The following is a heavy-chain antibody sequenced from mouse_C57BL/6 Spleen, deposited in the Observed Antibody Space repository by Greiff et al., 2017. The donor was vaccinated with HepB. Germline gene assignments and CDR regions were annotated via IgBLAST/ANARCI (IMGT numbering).Heavy chain of an antibody. CDR2: IDPSDSET. D-gene: IGHD1-1*01. Sequence: QVQLQQPGAELVRPGSSVKLSCKASGYTFTSYWMHWVKQRPIQGLEWIGNIDPSDSETHYNQKFKDKATLTVDKSSSTAYMQLSSLTSEDSAVYYCARQVITTVVPYWYFDVWGTGTTVTVSS. CDR1: GYTFTSYW. J-gene: IGHJ1*03. CDR3: ARQVITTVVPYWYFDV. V-gene: IGHV1-52*01.